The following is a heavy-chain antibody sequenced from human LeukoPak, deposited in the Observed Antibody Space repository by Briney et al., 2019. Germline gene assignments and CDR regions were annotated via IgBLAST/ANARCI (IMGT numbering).Heavy chain of an antibody. CDR2: ISYDGSVK. J-gene: IGHJ4*02. Sequence: GVSLRLSCAASGFTFSSYTIHWVRQAPGKGLEWVAVISYDGSVKQYADSVKGRFTISRDNSKNTLSVQMDSLRAEDTAVYYCAREGLDGSTFYSALDNWGQGTLVTVSS. V-gene: IGHV3-30-3*01. D-gene: IGHD3-22*01. CDR1: GFTFSSYT. CDR3: AREGLDGSTFYSALDN.